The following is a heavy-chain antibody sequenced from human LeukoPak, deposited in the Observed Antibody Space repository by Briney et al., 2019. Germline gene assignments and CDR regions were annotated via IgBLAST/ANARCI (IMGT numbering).Heavy chain of an antibody. CDR1: GDTFSSCYW. Sequence: SETLSLTCAVSGDTFSSCYWWSWVRQPARKGVEWIGEIYHSGSTNYTPSLKSRVTISVDKSKNQFSLKSSSVTAADTAVYYCARKTYWGYDGTFYWGQRTLDTVS. J-gene: IGHJ4*02. CDR3: ARKTYWGYDGTFY. CDR2: IYHSGST. D-gene: IGHD5-12*01. V-gene: IGHV4-4*02.